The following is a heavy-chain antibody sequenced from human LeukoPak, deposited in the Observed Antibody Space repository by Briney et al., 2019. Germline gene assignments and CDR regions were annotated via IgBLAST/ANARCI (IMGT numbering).Heavy chain of an antibody. D-gene: IGHD5-18*01. J-gene: IGHJ4*02. CDR3: AKVRGIQLWLLDY. CDR1: GFTFSSYS. V-gene: IGHV3-23*01. Sequence: GGSLRLSCAASGFTFSSYSMNWVRQAPGKGLEWVSAISGSGGSTYYADSVKGRFTISRDNSKNTLYLQMNSLRAEDTAVYYCAKVRGIQLWLLDYWGQGTLVTVSS. CDR2: ISGSGGST.